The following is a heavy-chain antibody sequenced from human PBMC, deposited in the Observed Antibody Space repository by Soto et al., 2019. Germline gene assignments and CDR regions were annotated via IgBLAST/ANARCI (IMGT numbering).Heavy chain of an antibody. CDR1: GFTFSGYS. CDR2: IASTSWNI. D-gene: IGHD2-2*01. Sequence: GGSLRLSCAASGFTFSGYSMNWVRQAPGKGLEWVSYIASTSWNIYYADTVKGRFTISRDNAKNSLYLQMNSLRDEDTTVYYCARGPSAAAPLSDWYFDLWGRGTLVTVSS. CDR3: ARGPSAAAPLSDWYFDL. V-gene: IGHV3-48*02. J-gene: IGHJ2*01.